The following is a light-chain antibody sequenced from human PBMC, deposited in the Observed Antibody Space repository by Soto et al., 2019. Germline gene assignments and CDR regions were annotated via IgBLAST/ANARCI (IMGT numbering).Light chain of an antibody. CDR3: QQRSSYPWT. J-gene: IGKJ1*01. CDR1: QSVSSY. Sequence: TESTPNLSLSPENRTPLSCRASQSVSSYLAWYQQKPGQAPRLLIYDASNLDTGIPARFSGSGSGTDFTLTISSLEPEDFAAYYCQQRSSYPWTFGQATRVEIK. V-gene: IGKV3-11*01. CDR2: DAS.